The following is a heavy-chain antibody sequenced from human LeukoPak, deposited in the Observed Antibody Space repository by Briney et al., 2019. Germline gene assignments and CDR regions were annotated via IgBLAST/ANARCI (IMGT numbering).Heavy chain of an antibody. D-gene: IGHD3-9*01. CDR2: IKQDGSEE. V-gene: IGHV3-7*05. CDR1: GFIFSSYW. CDR3: ARGVLTFDY. Sequence: PGGSLRLSCAASGFIFSSYWMSWVRQAPGKGLEWVANIKQDGSEEYYVGSVKGRFTISRDYATNSLYLQMNSLRAEDAAVYYCARGVLTFDYWGQGTLVTVSS. J-gene: IGHJ4*02.